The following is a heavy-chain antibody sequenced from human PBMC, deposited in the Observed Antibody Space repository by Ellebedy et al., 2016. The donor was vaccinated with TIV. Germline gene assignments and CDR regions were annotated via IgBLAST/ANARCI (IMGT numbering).Heavy chain of an antibody. J-gene: IGHJ4*02. CDR2: IRQDGDEK. D-gene: IGHD2-15*01. V-gene: IGHV3-7*03. CDR3: ARDGGYCSGGTCYLVY. Sequence: GESLKISCAASGFTFSSYWMSWVRQAPGKGLEWVASIRQDGDEKYYVDSAKGRFIISRDNARNSLFLQMSSLRAEDTAVYYCARDGGYCSGGTCYLVYWGQGTLVTVSS. CDR1: GFTFSSYW.